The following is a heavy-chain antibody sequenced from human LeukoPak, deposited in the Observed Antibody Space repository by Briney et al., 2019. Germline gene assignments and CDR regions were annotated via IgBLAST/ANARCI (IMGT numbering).Heavy chain of an antibody. V-gene: IGHV1-2*02. CDR2: ILPDGRDT. CDR3: SGRYGPGPV. J-gene: IGHJ4*02. CDR1: GYTFAAHH. Sequence: ASVKVSCKASGYTFAAHHIHWVRQAPGQGLEWMGWILPDGRDTKYSQKFQDRSTLTTDTSTNTAYMELSRLIPDDTAVYYCSGRYGPGPVWGQGTLISASP. D-gene: IGHD3-10*01.